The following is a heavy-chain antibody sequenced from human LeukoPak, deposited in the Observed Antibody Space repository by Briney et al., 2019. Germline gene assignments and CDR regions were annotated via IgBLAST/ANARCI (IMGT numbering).Heavy chain of an antibody. D-gene: IGHD6-19*01. Sequence: SQTLSLTCAISGDSVSSNSAAWNWIRQSPSRGLEWLGRTYYRSKWYNDYAVSVKSRITINPDISKNQFSLQVNSVTPEDTAVYYCARARYHSSGWYGGGFYYFDYWGQGTLVTVSS. CDR2: TYYRSKWYN. CDR1: GDSVSSNSAA. J-gene: IGHJ4*02. CDR3: ARARYHSSGWYGGGFYYFDY. V-gene: IGHV6-1*01.